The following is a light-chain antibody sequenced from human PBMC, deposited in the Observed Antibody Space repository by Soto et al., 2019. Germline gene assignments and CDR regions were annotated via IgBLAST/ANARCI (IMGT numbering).Light chain of an antibody. CDR2: DAS. CDR3: QQFDYLPLT. V-gene: IGKV1-33*01. Sequence: DIPMTQSPSSLSASVGDRVTITCQASQDISNYLNWYQQKPGKAPKLLIYDASNLETGVPSRFSGSGSGTDFTFTISSLQPEDIATYYCQQFDYLPLTFGGGTKVEIK. CDR1: QDISNY. J-gene: IGKJ4*01.